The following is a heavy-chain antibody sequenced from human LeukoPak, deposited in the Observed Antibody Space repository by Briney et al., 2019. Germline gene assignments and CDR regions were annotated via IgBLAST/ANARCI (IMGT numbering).Heavy chain of an antibody. CDR3: ARVLYSYVYVDV. Sequence: PSETLSLTCTVSGGSISSYYWSWIRQPPGKGLEWIGYNQYSGSTNYNPSLKSRVTISIDTSKNQFSLKLSSVTAADTAVYYCARVLYSYVYVDVWGEGTTVTVSS. CDR1: GGSISSYY. D-gene: IGHD5-18*01. J-gene: IGHJ6*04. V-gene: IGHV4-59*01. CDR2: NQYSGST.